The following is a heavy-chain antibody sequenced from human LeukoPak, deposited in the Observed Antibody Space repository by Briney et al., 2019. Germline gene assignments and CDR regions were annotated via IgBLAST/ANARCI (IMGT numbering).Heavy chain of an antibody. CDR2: IYHSGST. V-gene: IGHV4-4*02. J-gene: IGHJ6*04. D-gene: IGHD3-3*01. Sequence: PSETLSLTCAVSGGSISSSNWWSWVRQPPGKGLEWIGEIYHSGSTNYNPSLKSRVTISVDKSKNQFSLKLSSVTAADTAVYYCARFPSSGPFGYYYYYGMDVWGKGTTVTVSS. CDR1: GGSISSSNW. CDR3: ARFPSSGPFGYYYYYGMDV.